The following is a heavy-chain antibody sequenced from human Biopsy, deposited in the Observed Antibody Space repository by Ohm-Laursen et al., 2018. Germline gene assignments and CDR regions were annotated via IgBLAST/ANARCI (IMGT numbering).Heavy chain of an antibody. Sequence: SLRLSCAASGFTFSSYAMTWFRRAPGKGLEWVSTISGNSDIIYDTDSVKGRFTISRDNSKNTLYLQMNSLRADDTAVYYCALAAAQTVTHFDYWGQGTLVTVPS. J-gene: IGHJ4*02. V-gene: IGHV3-23*01. D-gene: IGHD4-17*01. CDR2: ISGNSDII. CDR1: GFTFSSYA. CDR3: ALAAAQTVTHFDY.